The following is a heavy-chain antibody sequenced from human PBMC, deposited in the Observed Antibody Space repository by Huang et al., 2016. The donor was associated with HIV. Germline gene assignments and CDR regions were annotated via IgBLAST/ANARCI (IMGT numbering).Heavy chain of an antibody. D-gene: IGHD1-26*01. J-gene: IGHJ4*02. CDR2: IRGIGQGATT. V-gene: IGHV3-49*03. CDR1: GFTFGVYA. CDR3: TRVVYSGTYYGFFDY. Sequence: EVQLVESGGGLVQPGRSLRLSCTGSGFTFGVYAMSWFRRAPGNGLEWVVCIRGIGQGATTEYAASVQGRFTISRDDSKTIAYLQMNSLKTEDTAIYFCTRVVYSGTYYGFFDYWGQGTLVTVSS.